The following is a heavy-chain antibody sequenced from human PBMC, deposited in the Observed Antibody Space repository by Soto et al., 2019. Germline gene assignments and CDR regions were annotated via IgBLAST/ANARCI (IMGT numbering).Heavy chain of an antibody. Sequence: EVQLVESGGGLVQPGGSLRLSCAASGFTVSSNYMSWVRQAPGKGLEWVSVIYSGGSTYYADSVKGRFTISRHNSKNTLYLQMNSLRAEDTAVYYCARGYCSSTSCLTRGYFDLWAVAPWSLSPQ. J-gene: IGHJ2*01. CDR3: ARGYCSSTSCLTRGYFDL. V-gene: IGHV3-53*04. CDR2: IYSGGST. D-gene: IGHD2-2*01. CDR1: GFTVSSNY.